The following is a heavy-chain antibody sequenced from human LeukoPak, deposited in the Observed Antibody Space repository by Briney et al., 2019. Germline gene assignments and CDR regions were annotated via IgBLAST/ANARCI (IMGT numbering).Heavy chain of an antibody. D-gene: IGHD5-18*01. Sequence: GGSLRLSCTASGFTLGGHDMHWVRQTTGDGLEWVAAVSAGHHAFYAGSVKGRFTVSREDAKNFLYLQMKSLRAGDTAVYYCVREARGYHYTYFDYWGQGSLVTVSS. CDR1: GFTLGGHD. V-gene: IGHV3-13*01. CDR3: VREARGYHYTYFDY. J-gene: IGHJ4*02. CDR2: VSAGHHA.